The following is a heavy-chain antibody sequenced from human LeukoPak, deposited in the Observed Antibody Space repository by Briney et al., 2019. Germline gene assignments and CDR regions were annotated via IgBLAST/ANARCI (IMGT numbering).Heavy chain of an antibody. Sequence: SQALSLTCAISGDSISSNSAAWTWIRQSPSRGLEWLGRTYYRSKWYNEYAESVQSRITINPDTSKNQFSLQLNSVTPEDTAVYYCAREEGSVNDCWGQGTLVTVSS. CDR3: AREEGSVNDC. V-gene: IGHV6-1*01. CDR1: GDSISSNSAA. CDR2: TYYRSKWYN. J-gene: IGHJ4*02. D-gene: IGHD1-26*01.